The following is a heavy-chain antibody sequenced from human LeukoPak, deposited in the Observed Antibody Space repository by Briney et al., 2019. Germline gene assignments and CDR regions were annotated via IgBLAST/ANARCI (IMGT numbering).Heavy chain of an antibody. V-gene: IGHV4-59*08. CDR1: GGSISSYY. J-gene: IGHJ5*02. CDR2: IYYSGST. CDR3: ARGYDSSGYYPGWFDP. D-gene: IGHD3-22*01. Sequence: SETLSLTCTVSGGSISSYYWSWIRQPPGKGLEWIGYIYYSGSTIYNPSLKSRVTISVDTSKNQFSLKLSSVTAADTAVYYCARGYDSSGYYPGWFDPWGQGTLVTVSS.